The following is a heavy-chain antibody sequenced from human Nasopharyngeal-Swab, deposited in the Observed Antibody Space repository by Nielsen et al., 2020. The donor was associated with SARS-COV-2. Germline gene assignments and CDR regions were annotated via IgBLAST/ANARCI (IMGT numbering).Heavy chain of an antibody. V-gene: IGHV4-31*02. J-gene: IGHJ5*02. Sequence: VRQMPGKGLEWIGYIYYSGSTYYNPFLKSRVTISVDTSKNQFSLKLSSVTAADTAVYYCARGGGYSYGTWVWFDPWGQGTLVTVSS. CDR2: IYYSGST. CDR3: ARGGGYSYGTWVWFDP. D-gene: IGHD5-18*01.